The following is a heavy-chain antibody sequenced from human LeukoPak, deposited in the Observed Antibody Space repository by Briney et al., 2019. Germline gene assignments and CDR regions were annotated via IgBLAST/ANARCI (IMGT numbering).Heavy chain of an antibody. V-gene: IGHV4-59*01. J-gene: IGHJ4*02. Sequence: PWETLCLSCAVSGCSISIYKWSWIRQPPGKGLEWIGYIYSSGRTNYHPSLKSRLTITVDKSKNRSSLKLSSITAADTAVYYCATEWSSFDYWGQGTLVTVSS. CDR2: IYSSGRT. CDR3: ATEWSSFDY. CDR1: GCSISIYK. D-gene: IGHD3-10*01.